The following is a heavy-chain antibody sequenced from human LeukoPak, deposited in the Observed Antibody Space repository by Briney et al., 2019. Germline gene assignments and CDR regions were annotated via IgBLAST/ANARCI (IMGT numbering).Heavy chain of an antibody. V-gene: IGHV3-23*01. Sequence: GGSLRLSCAASGITFSSSAMSWVRQAPGKGLEWVSSISASGGGTYYADSVKGRFAISRDNSKNTLFLQLSSLRADDTAVYHCAKERDGDYVRYTHYWGQGTLVTVSS. J-gene: IGHJ4*02. CDR2: ISASGGGT. CDR1: GITFSSSA. CDR3: AKERDGDYVRYTHY. D-gene: IGHD4-17*01.